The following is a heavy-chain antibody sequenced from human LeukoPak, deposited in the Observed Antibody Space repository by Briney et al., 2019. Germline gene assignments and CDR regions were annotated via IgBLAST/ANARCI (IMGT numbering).Heavy chain of an antibody. CDR3: TTEGYCSGGNCYSFDY. J-gene: IGHJ4*02. CDR2: LKSKTDGGAI. CDR1: GLTFSSAW. V-gene: IGHV3-15*01. Sequence: PGGSLRLSCAVSGLTFSSAWMSWVRQAPGKGLEWVGRLKSKTDGGAIDYAAPVKGRFTIARYDSKNMLYLQMHSLKTEDTAVYFCTTEGYCSGGNCYSFDYWGQGTLVTVSS. D-gene: IGHD2-15*01.